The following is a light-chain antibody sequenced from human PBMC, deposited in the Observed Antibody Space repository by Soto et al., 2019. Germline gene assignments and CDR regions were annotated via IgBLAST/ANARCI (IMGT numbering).Light chain of an antibody. CDR2: EAS. Sequence: DIQMTQSPSSLSASVADRVTITCRASQDMGTDLGWDQQKPGKAPERMLYEASVLQSGVPSRFSGSGSATEFTLTVSSLQPEDFATYYCVQHYSYPLTFGGGTKVEIK. V-gene: IGKV1-17*01. CDR3: VQHYSYPLT. J-gene: IGKJ4*01. CDR1: QDMGTD.